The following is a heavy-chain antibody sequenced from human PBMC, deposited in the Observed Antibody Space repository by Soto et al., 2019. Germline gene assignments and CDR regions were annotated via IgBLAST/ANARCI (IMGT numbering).Heavy chain of an antibody. V-gene: IGHV2-5*02. CDR2: IYWDGDK. D-gene: IGHD3-16*01. J-gene: IGHJ5*02. CDR3: AHRATMTILGLIIDNGIWFDP. CDR1: GFSLSTSGAA. Sequence: QINLIESGPTLVKPTQTLTLTCTFSGFSLSTSGAAVGWVRQPPGRALEWLALIYWDGDKRYNASLGNRLTITKDTSMNQVVLTLTNVDPGDTATYYCAHRATMTILGLIIDNGIWFDPWGQETRVIVSS.